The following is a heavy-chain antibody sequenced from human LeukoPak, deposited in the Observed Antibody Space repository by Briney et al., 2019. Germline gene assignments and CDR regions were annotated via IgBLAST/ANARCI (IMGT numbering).Heavy chain of an antibody. Sequence: GGSLRLSCAASGFTFSSYAMSWVRQAPGKGLEWVSAISGSGGSTYYADPVKGRFTISRDNSKNTLYLQMNSLRAEDTAVYYCAKDQVDIVVLDPWGQGTLVTVSS. V-gene: IGHV3-23*01. CDR2: ISGSGGST. D-gene: IGHD2-15*01. J-gene: IGHJ5*02. CDR1: GFTFSSYA. CDR3: AKDQVDIVVLDP.